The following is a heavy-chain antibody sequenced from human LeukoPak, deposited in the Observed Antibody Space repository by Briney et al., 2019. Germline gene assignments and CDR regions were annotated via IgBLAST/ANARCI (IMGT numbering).Heavy chain of an antibody. D-gene: IGHD3-10*01. CDR2: IIPIFGTA. CDR3: ARVEGSGSHPQYYYYMDV. CDR1: GGTFSSYA. V-gene: IGHV1-69*05. J-gene: IGHJ6*03. Sequence: SVKVSCKASGGTFSSYAISWVRQAPGQGLEWMGGIIPIFGTANYAQKFQGRVTITTDESTSTAYMELSSLRSEDTAVYYCARVEGSGSHPQYYYYMDVWGKGTTVTVSS.